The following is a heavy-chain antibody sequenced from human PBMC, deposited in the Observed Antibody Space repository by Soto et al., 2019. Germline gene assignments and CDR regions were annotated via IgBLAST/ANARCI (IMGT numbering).Heavy chain of an antibody. D-gene: IGHD5-18*01. Sequence: QVQLVQSGAEVREPGASVKVSCKASGYTFTNYGVSWVRQAPGQGLEWMGWIGGYKGNTNYAQQLQGRVTWTTDTSTSTAYNELRSPRADDTAAYYWAPHTLDAGKPSGYWGQGTLVTVSS. V-gene: IGHV1-18*01. CDR2: IGGYKGNT. J-gene: IGHJ4*02. CDR1: GYTFTNYG. CDR3: APHTLDAGKPSGY.